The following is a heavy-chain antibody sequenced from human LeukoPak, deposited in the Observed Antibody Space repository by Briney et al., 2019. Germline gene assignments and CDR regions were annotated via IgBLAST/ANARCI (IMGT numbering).Heavy chain of an antibody. D-gene: IGHD5-18*01. CDR1: GGSISSGGYY. V-gene: IGHV4-31*03. CDR2: IYYSGST. J-gene: IGHJ4*02. CDR3: ARRWIQLWSSFDY. Sequence: PSETLSLTCTVSGGSISSGGYYWSWIRQHPGKGLEWIGYIYYSGSTYYNPSLKSRVTISVDTSKNQFSLKLSSVTAADTAVYYCARRWIQLWSSFDYWGQGTLVTISS.